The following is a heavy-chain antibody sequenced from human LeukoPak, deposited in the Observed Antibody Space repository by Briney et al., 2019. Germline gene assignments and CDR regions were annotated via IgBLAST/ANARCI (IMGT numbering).Heavy chain of an antibody. J-gene: IGHJ4*02. V-gene: IGHV3-30-3*01. D-gene: IGHD2-15*01. CDR1: GFTFSSYA. CDR2: ISYDGSNK. CDR3: ARPEARYCSGGSCPESYFDY. Sequence: PGGSLRLSCAASGFTFSSYAMHWVRQAPGKGLEWVAVISYDGSNKYYADSVKGRFTISRDNSKNTLYLQMNSLRAEDTAVYYCARPEARYCSGGSCPESYFDYWGQGTLVTVSS.